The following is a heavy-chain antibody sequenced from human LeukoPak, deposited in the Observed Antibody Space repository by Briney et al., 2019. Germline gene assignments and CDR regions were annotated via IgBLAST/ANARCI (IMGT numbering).Heavy chain of an antibody. V-gene: IGHV4-59*08. CDR1: GGSISSYY. CDR2: IYYSGST. CDR3: ARLHDGYRYGADY. J-gene: IGHJ4*02. Sequence: PSETLSLTCTVSGGSISSYYWSWIRQPPGKGLEWIGYIYYSGSTNYNPSLKSRVTISVDTSKNQLSLKLSPVTAADTAVYYCARLHDGYRYGADYWGQGTLVTAS. D-gene: IGHD5-18*01.